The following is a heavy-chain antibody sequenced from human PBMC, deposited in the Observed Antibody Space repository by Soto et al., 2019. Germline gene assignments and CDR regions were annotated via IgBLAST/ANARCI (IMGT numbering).Heavy chain of an antibody. Sequence: PSETLSLTCTVSGGSISSSSYYWGWIRQPPGKGLEWIGSIYYSGSTYYNPSLKSRVTISVDTSKNQFSLKLSSVTAADTAVYYCARCGSGSYYYYYYGMDVWGQGTTVT. CDR1: GGSISSSSYY. J-gene: IGHJ6*02. V-gene: IGHV4-39*01. D-gene: IGHD3-10*01. CDR3: ARCGSGSYYYYYYGMDV. CDR2: IYYSGST.